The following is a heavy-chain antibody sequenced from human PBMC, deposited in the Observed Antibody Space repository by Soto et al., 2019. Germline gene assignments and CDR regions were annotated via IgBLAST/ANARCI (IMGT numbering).Heavy chain of an antibody. J-gene: IGHJ4*02. V-gene: IGHV3-23*01. CDR2: ISSSGGTA. Sequence: EVQLLESGGGLVQPGGSLRLSCAASGFTFSNYAMTWVRQSPGKGLEWVSHISSSGGTASYADSVKGRFTISRDNSKNTLDLQMNSLRAADTATYYCAKGAYGSGSYDCWDQGTLVTVSS. CDR1: GFTFSNYA. D-gene: IGHD3-10*01. CDR3: AKGAYGSGSYDC.